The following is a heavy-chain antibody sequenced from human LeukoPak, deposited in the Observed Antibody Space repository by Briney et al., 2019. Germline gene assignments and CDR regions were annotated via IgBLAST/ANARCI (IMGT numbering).Heavy chain of an antibody. D-gene: IGHD5-24*01. CDR2: IYSGGST. Sequence: GGSLRLSCAASGFTVSSNYMSWVRQAPGKGLEWVSVIYSGGSTYYADSVKGRFTISRDNSKNTLYLQMNRLRAEDTAVYYCAKTGDDYYYYMDVWGKGTTVTVSS. CDR3: AKTGDDYYYYMDV. CDR1: GFTVSSNY. V-gene: IGHV3-66*01. J-gene: IGHJ6*03.